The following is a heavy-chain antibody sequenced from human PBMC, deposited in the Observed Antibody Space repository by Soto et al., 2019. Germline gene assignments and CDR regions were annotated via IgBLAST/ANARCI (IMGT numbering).Heavy chain of an antibody. CDR2: IYYSGST. J-gene: IGHJ4*02. V-gene: IGHV4-31*03. CDR1: GGSFSSAGYY. D-gene: IGHD2-8*02. Sequence: QLQLQESGPGLVKPSQTLSLACTVSGGSFSSAGYYWSWIRQLPGKGLEWIGYIYYSGSTYYNPSLKSRFTISLDTSKNQFSLKLSSVTAADTAVYYCARATSFSGHHGYWGQGTLVTVSS. CDR3: ARATSFSGHHGY.